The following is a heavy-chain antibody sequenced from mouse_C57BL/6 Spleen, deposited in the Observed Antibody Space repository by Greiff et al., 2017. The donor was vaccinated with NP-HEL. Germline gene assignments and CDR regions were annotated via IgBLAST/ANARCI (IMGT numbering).Heavy chain of an antibody. J-gene: IGHJ4*01. D-gene: IGHD2-4*01. V-gene: IGHV5-17*01. CDR2: ISSGSSTI. CDR1: GFTFSDYG. CDR3: AVSMIKDAMDY. Sequence: EVHLVESGGGLVKPGGSLKLSCAASGFTFSDYGMHWVRQAPEKGLEWVAYISSGSSTIYYADTVKGRFTISRDNAKNTLFLQMTSLRSEDTAMYYCAVSMIKDAMDYWGQGTSVTVSS.